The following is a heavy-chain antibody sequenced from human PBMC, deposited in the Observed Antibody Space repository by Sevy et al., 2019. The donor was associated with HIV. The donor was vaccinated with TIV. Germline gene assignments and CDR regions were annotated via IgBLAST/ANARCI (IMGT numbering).Heavy chain of an antibody. D-gene: IGHD2-2*01. CDR2: IIPIFGTA. J-gene: IGHJ4*02. CDR3: ARGSYCSSTSCYGRSSRHYFDY. V-gene: IGHV1-69*06. CDR1: GGTFSSYA. Sequence: ASVKVSCKASGGTFSSYAISWVRQAPGQGLEWMGGIIPIFGTANYAQKFQGRVTITADKSTSTAYMELSSLRSEDTAVYYCARGSYCSSTSCYGRSSRHYFDYWGQGTLVTVSS.